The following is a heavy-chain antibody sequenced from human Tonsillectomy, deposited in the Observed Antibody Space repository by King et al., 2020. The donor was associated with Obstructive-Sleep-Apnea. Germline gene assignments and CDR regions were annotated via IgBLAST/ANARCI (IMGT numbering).Heavy chain of an antibody. Sequence: VQLQESGPGLVKPSGTLSLTCAVSGGSISSSNWWTWVRQPPGKGLEWSGEIYHSGSTNYNPSLKSRVTISGDKSKNQFSLKLSSVTAADTAVYYCARDGVNGWYTYWGQGTLVTVSS. D-gene: IGHD6-19*01. V-gene: IGHV4-4*02. J-gene: IGHJ4*02. CDR1: GGSISSSNW. CDR3: ARDGVNGWYTY. CDR2: IYHSGST.